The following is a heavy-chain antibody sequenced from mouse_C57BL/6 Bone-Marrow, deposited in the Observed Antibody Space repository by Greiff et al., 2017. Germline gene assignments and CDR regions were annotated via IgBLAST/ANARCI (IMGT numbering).Heavy chain of an antibody. CDR2: IYPRSGNT. Sequence: QVQLQQSGAELARPGASVKLSCKASGYTFTSYGISWVKQRTGQGLEWIGEIYPRSGNTYYNDKFKGKATLTADKSSSTAYMELRSLTSEDSAVYFCARDGSSYRDFDYWGQGTTLTVSS. J-gene: IGHJ2*01. V-gene: IGHV1-81*01. CDR3: ARDGSSYRDFDY. D-gene: IGHD1-1*01. CDR1: GYTFTSYG.